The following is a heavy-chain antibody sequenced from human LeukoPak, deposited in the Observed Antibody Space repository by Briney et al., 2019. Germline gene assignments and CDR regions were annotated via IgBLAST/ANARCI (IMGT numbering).Heavy chain of an antibody. D-gene: IGHD6-19*01. V-gene: IGHV3-23*01. Sequence: GGSLRLSCAASGFTFSSYAMSWVRQAPGKGLEWVSAISGSGGSTYYADSVKGRFTISRDNSKSTLYLQMNSLRAEDTAVYYCAKGEAVAGSSSWFDPWGQGTLVTVSS. CDR1: GFTFSSYA. CDR3: AKGEAVAGSSSWFDP. J-gene: IGHJ5*02. CDR2: ISGSGGST.